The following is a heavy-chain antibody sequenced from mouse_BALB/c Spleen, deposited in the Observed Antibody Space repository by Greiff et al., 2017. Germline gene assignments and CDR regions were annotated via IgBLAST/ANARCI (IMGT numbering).Heavy chain of an antibody. Sequence: DVKLVESGGDLVKPGGSLKLSCAASGFTFSSYGMSWVRQTPDKRLEWVATISSGGSYTYYPDSVKGRFTISRDNAKNTLYLQMSSLKSEDTAMYYCARHGTTAYFDYWGQGTTLTVSS. CDR2: ISSGGSYT. CDR3: ARHGTTAYFDY. CDR1: GFTFSSYG. J-gene: IGHJ2*01. V-gene: IGHV5-6*02. D-gene: IGHD1-2*01.